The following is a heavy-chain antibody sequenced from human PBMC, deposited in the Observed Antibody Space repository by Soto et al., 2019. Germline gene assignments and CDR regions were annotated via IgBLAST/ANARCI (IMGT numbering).Heavy chain of an antibody. CDR1: GGSFSGYY. V-gene: IGHV4-34*01. CDR2: INHSGST. J-gene: IGHJ3*02. Sequence: SEALSLSCAVYGGSFSGYYWSWLRQPPGKGLEWIGDINHSGSTNYNPSLKSRVTISVDTSKNQFSLKLSSVTAADTAVYYCARSPPRGRKSSGWYGKPFDIWGQGTMVTVSS. CDR3: ARSPPRGRKSSGWYGKPFDI. D-gene: IGHD6-13*01.